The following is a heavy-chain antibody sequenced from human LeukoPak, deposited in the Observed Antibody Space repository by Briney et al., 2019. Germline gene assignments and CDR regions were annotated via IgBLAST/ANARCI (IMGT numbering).Heavy chain of an antibody. J-gene: IGHJ6*03. CDR2: INHSGST. CDR1: GGSFMGYY. V-gene: IGHV4-34*01. CDR3: ARGLACYYYYYMDV. Sequence: SETLSLTCAVYGGSFMGYYWGWIRQPPGKGLEWFGEINHSGSTNYNPSLKSRVTISVDTSKNQFSLKLSSVTAADTAVYYCARGLACYYYYYMDVWGKGTTVTVSS.